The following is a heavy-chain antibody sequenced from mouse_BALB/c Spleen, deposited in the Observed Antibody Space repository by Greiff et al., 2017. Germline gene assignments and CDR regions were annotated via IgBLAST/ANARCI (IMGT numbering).Heavy chain of an antibody. CDR1: GFTFSDYY. J-gene: IGHJ4*01. D-gene: IGHD2-4*01. CDR3: ARAEPIYYDYAYAMDY. CDR2: ISDGGSYT. Sequence: DVKLVESGGGLVKPGGSLKLSCAASGFTFSDYYMYWVRQTPEKRLEWVATISDGGSYTYYPDSVKGRFTISRDNAKNILYLQMSSLKSEDTAMYYCARAEPIYYDYAYAMDYWGQGTSVTVSS. V-gene: IGHV5-4*02.